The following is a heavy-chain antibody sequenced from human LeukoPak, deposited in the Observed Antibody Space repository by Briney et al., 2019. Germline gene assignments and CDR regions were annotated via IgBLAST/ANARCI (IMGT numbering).Heavy chain of an antibody. CDR2: IYYSGST. J-gene: IGHJ5*02. D-gene: IGHD2-15*01. V-gene: IGHV4-39*07. CDR1: GGSISSSSYF. Sequence: SETLSLTCTVSGGSISSSSYFWGWIRQPPGNGLDWIGSIYYSGSTYYNPSLKSRVTISVDTSKNQFSLKLSSVTAADTAVYYCARRGGYCSGGSCSNWFDPWGQGTLVTVSS. CDR3: ARRGGYCSGGSCSNWFDP.